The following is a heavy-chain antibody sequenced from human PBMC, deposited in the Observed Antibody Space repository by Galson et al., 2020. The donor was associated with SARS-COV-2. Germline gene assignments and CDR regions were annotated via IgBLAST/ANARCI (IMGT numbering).Heavy chain of an antibody. V-gene: IGHV3-64D*09. CDR1: GFSFSSYA. Sequence: TGGSLRLSCSASGFSFSSYAMHWVRQTPGTGLEFVSAMSSNGVTTYYADSVKGRFTISRDNSKNTVSLQMSNLRPEDTAVYYCAPRPPYQLSQFGYWGQGTLVTVSS. J-gene: IGHJ4*02. D-gene: IGHD2-2*01. CDR3: APRPPYQLSQFGY. CDR2: MSSNGVTT.